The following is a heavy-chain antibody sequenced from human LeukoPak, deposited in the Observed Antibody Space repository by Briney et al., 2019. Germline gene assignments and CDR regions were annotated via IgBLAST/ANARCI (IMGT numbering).Heavy chain of an antibody. J-gene: IGHJ5*02. Sequence: GGSLRLSCAASGFTFSSYGMHWVRQAPGKGLEWVAVISYDGSNKYYAGSVKGRFTISRDNSKNTLYLQMNSLRAEDTAVYYCAKDWLHHWGQGALVTVSS. CDR1: GFTFSSYG. CDR3: AKDWLHH. V-gene: IGHV3-30*18. CDR2: ISYDGSNK.